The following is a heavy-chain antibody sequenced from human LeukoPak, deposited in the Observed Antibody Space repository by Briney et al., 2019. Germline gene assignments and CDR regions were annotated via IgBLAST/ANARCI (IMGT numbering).Heavy chain of an antibody. D-gene: IGHD3-10*01. CDR2: IMPILGIA. J-gene: IGHJ6*02. CDR1: GGTFSSYA. Sequence: SVKVSCKASGGTFSSYAISWVRQAPGQGLEWMGRIMPILGIANYAQKFQGRVTITADKSTSTAYMELSSLRSEDTAVYYCARAYYYGSGSYSYYYGMDVWGQGTTVTVSS. CDR3: ARAYYYGSGSYSYYYGMDV. V-gene: IGHV1-69*04.